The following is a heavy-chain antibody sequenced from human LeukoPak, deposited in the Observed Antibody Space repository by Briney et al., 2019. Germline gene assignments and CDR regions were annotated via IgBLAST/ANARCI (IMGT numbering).Heavy chain of an antibody. Sequence: GGSLRLSCAASGFIFKNHAMSWVRQAPGKGLEWVSATSGSGGTKFYADSVKGRFTIFRDNSKDTLYLQMNSLRAEDTATYFCAKFPSYDSSGHDGFDVWGQGTRVTVSS. CDR2: TSGSGGTK. CDR1: GFIFKNHA. D-gene: IGHD3-22*01. CDR3: AKFPSYDSSGHDGFDV. V-gene: IGHV3-23*01. J-gene: IGHJ3*01.